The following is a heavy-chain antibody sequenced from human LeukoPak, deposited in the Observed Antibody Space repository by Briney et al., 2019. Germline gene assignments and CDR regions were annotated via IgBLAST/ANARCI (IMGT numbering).Heavy chain of an antibody. V-gene: IGHV3-53*01. J-gene: IGHJ4*02. D-gene: IGHD1-26*01. CDR1: GFTVSTNF. CDR3: ASGSPSDY. Sequence: GGSLRLSCAASGFTVSTNFMSWVRQAPGKGLDYVSLIYSGGNTYYADSVKGRFTISRDNSKNTLYLQMNSLRAEDTAAYYCASGSPSDYWGQGTLVTVSS. CDR2: IYSGGNT.